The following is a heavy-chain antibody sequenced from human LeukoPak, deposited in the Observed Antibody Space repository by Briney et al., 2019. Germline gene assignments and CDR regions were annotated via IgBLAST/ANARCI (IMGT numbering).Heavy chain of an antibody. Sequence: GGSLRLSCAASGFTFSSYGMHWVRQAPGKGLEWVAFIRDDGSNKYYADSVKGRFTISRDNSKNTLYLQINSLRAADTAVYYCAKSGSIFGVELYYYYYMDVWGKGTTVTVSS. CDR3: AKSGSIFGVELYYYYYMDV. D-gene: IGHD3-3*01. CDR1: GFTFSSYG. CDR2: IRDDGSNK. J-gene: IGHJ6*03. V-gene: IGHV3-30*02.